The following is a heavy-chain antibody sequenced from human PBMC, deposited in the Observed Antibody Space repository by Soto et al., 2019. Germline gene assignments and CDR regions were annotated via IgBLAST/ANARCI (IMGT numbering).Heavy chain of an antibody. D-gene: IGHD1-26*01. V-gene: IGHV3-30*18. CDR3: AKDFVALIVTCPDY. Sequence: QLQLVESAGGVVQPGRSLRLSCAASGFTFSSYGMHWVRQAPGKGLEWVAVISYDGSNKYYADYVKGRFTISRDNSKNTLYLQMNSLRAEDTAVYYCAKDFVALIVTCPDYWGQGTLVTVSS. CDR1: GFTFSSYG. CDR2: ISYDGSNK. J-gene: IGHJ4*02.